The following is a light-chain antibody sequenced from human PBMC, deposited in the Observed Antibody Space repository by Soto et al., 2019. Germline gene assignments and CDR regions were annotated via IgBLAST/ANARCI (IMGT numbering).Light chain of an antibody. CDR2: EVS. V-gene: IGLV2-14*01. CDR1: NNDIGGHNY. Sequence: QSALTQSASVSGSPGQSITISCTGGNNDIGGHNYVSWFQQHSGRAPRLLIFEVSNRPSGVSDRFSGSKSGNTASLTTSGPQAEDDADYYCCSCASRATHCVFGAGTKVTVL. J-gene: IGLJ1*01. CDR3: CSCASRATHCV.